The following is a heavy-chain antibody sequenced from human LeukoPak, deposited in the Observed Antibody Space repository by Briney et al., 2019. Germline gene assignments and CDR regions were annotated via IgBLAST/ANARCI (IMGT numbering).Heavy chain of an antibody. CDR3: AREKRGITIFGVLKGGADY. D-gene: IGHD3-3*01. J-gene: IGHJ4*02. Sequence: GSLRLSCAASGFTFSSYAMHWVRQAPGKGLEWVAVISYDGSNKYYADSVKGRFTISRDNSKNTLYLQMNSLRAEDTAVYYCAREKRGITIFGVLKGGADYWGQGTLVTVSS. CDR1: GFTFSSYA. V-gene: IGHV3-30*04. CDR2: ISYDGSNK.